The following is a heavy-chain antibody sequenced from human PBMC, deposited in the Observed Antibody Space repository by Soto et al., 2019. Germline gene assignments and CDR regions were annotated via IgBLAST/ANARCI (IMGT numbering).Heavy chain of an antibody. CDR2: ISGSGGST. CDR1: GFTFSSYA. CDR3: AKDYYGSGSPGIGMDV. Sequence: LRLSCAASGFTFSSYAMSWVRQAPGKGLEWVSAISGSGGSTYYADSVKGRFTISRDNSKNTLYLQMNSLRAEDTAVYYCAKDYYGSGSPGIGMDVWGQGTTVTVSS. V-gene: IGHV3-23*01. J-gene: IGHJ6*02. D-gene: IGHD3-10*01.